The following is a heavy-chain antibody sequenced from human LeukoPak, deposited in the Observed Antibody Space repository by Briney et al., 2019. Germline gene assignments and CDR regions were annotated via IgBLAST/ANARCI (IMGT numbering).Heavy chain of an antibody. CDR1: GYSFTIYW. V-gene: IGHV5-51*01. J-gene: IGHJ4*02. D-gene: IGHD3-10*01. CDR2: IYPGDSDT. CDR3: ARTPSVPGYYGLGRAYNPNDY. Sequence: GESLKISCKRSGYSFTIYWIGWVRQMPGKGLEWMGIIYPGDSDTRYSPSFQGQVTISADKSISTAYLQWSSLKASDTAMYYCARTPSVPGYYGLGRAYNPNDYWGQGTLVTVSS.